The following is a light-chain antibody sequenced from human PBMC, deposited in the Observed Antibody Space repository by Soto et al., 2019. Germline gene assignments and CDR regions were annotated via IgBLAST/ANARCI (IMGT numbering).Light chain of an antibody. CDR3: QQYDIFSVT. Sequence: DIQMTQSASTLSASVGDRVTITCRASQSISNWLAWYQQKPGKAPKLLIYLASSLESGVPSRFSGSGSGTEFTLTISSLQPDDFAPYYCQQYDIFSVTFGQGTKVDIK. CDR2: LAS. J-gene: IGKJ1*01. CDR1: QSISNW. V-gene: IGKV1-5*03.